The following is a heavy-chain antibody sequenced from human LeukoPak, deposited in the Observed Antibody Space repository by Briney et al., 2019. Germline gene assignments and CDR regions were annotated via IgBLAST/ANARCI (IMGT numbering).Heavy chain of an antibody. J-gene: IGHJ4*02. V-gene: IGHV4-59*08. CDR1: GGSISSYY. CDR3: ARVRRSRLAELDY. D-gene: IGHD3-16*01. Sequence: SETLSLTCTVSGGSISSYYWSWIRQPPGKGLEWIGYIYYSGSTNYNPSLKSRVTISVDTSKNQFSLKLRSVTATDTAVYYCARVRRSRLAELDYWGQGTLVTVSS. CDR2: IYYSGST.